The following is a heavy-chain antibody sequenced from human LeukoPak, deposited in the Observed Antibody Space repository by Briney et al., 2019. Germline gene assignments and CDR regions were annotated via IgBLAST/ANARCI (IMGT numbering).Heavy chain of an antibody. V-gene: IGHV1-46*01. CDR3: ARNQPPLAGYHYFDY. D-gene: IGHD3-9*01. J-gene: IGHJ4*02. CDR1: VYTFTSYY. Sequence: ASVKVSCKASVYTFTSYYMHWVRQAPGQGLEGVGIINPSGGSTSYAQKFQGRVTMTRDTSTSTVYMELSSLRSEDTAVYYCARNQPPLAGYHYFDYWGQGTLVTVSS. CDR2: INPSGGST.